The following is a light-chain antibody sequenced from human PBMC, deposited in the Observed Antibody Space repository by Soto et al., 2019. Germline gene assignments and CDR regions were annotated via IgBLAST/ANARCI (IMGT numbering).Light chain of an antibody. J-gene: IGLJ2*01. CDR2: GNS. CDR1: SSNIGAGYD. V-gene: IGLV1-40*01. CDR3: QSYDSSLSGWV. Sequence: QSVLTQPPSVSGAPGQRVTISCTGSSSNIGAGYDVHWYQQLPGTAPKLLVSGNSNRPSGVPDRFSGSKSGTSASLAINGLQAEDEADYYCQSYDSSLSGWVFGGGTQLTVL.